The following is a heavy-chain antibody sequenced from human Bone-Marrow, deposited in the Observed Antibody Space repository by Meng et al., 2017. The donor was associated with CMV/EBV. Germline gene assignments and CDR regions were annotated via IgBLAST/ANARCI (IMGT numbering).Heavy chain of an antibody. CDR2: IYPGDSDT. CDR3: ARNRYDSSGYYSIGGHWYFDL. V-gene: IGHV5-51*01. J-gene: IGHJ2*01. CDR1: GYSFTSYW. Sequence: KVSCKGSGYSFTSYWIGWVRQMPGKGLEWMGIIYPGDSDTRYSPSFQGQVTISADKSISTAYLQWSSLKASDTAMYYCARNRYDSSGYYSIGGHWYFDLWGRSTLVTVSS. D-gene: IGHD3-22*01.